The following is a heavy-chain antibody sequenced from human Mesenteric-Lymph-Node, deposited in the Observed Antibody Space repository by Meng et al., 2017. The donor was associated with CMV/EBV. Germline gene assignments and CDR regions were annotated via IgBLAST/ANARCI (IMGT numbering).Heavy chain of an antibody. J-gene: IGHJ4*02. Sequence: GGSLRLSCAASGFTFSTYSMNWVRQAPGKGLKWVSSISSSSAYIYYADSVKGRFTISRDNAKNSLYLQMNSLRAEDTAVYYCARGGAVVPAALIDYWGQGTLVTVSS. CDR1: GFTFSTYS. D-gene: IGHD2-2*01. V-gene: IGHV3-21*01. CDR2: ISSSSAYI. CDR3: ARGGAVVPAALIDY.